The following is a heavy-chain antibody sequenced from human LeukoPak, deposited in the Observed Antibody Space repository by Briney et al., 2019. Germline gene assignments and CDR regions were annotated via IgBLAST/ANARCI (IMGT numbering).Heavy chain of an antibody. CDR1: GLTSHDYA. Sequence: GGSLRLSCAISGLTSHDYAMTWVRQAPGKGLEWVSTIVGDSSKTYYAASVRGRFTISRDNSNYVLFLHMNSQRAEDTAIYYCAKQPYNYYYLDVWGKGTTVTISS. V-gene: IGHV3-23*01. CDR3: AKQPYNYYYLDV. CDR2: IVGDSSKT. D-gene: IGHD1-14*01. J-gene: IGHJ6*03.